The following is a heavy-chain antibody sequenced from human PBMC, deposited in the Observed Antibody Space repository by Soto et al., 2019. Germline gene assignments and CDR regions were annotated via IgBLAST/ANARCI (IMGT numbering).Heavy chain of an antibody. CDR1: GFIVSDTY. Sequence: EVQLVESGGGVVQPGGSLSLSCAASGFIVSDTYMNWVRQAPGKGLEWVSVIYRGGDTYYADSVKGRFTISRDNSTVYLQLNNLRAEDTAMYYCAKEGIGGIFGAGGFDPWGQGTLVTVSS. CDR3: AKEGIGGIFGAGGFDP. J-gene: IGHJ5*02. V-gene: IGHV3-53*01. D-gene: IGHD3-3*01. CDR2: IYRGGDT.